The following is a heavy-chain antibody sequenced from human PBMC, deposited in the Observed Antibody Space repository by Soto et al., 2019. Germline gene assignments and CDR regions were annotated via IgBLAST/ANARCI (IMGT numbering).Heavy chain of an antibody. Sequence: QLQLQESGPGLVTPSETLSLTCSVSGGSISSSSYYWGWIRQPPGKGLEWIGSTYYSGSTYYNPSLKIRASRSVDTSMNQFSLRRTSVIAADPAVDYGARQKRGYYFDYWGQGPLVTVSS. J-gene: IGHJ4*02. CDR1: GGSISSSSYY. CDR3: ARQKRGYYFDY. CDR2: TYYSGST. V-gene: IGHV4-39*01.